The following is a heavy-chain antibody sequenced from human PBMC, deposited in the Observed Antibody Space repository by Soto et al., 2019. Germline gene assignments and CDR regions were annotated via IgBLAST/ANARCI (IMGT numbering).Heavy chain of an antibody. J-gene: IGHJ6*02. CDR3: ARDEVGIAAAVHPDYGMDV. CDR1: GDSVSSNSAA. CDR2: TYYRSKWYN. D-gene: IGHD6-13*01. V-gene: IGHV6-1*01. Sequence: PSQTLSLTCAISGDSVSSNSAAWNWIRQSPSRGLEWLGRTYYRSKWYNDYAVSVKSRITINPDTSKNQFSLQLNSVTPEDTAVYYCARDEVGIAAAVHPDYGMDVWGQGTTVTVSS.